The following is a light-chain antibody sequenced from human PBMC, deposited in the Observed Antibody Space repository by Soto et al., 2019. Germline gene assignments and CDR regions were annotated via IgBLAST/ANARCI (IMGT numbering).Light chain of an antibody. CDR1: QSVLYSSNHKNY. CDR3: QQYESTPPT. Sequence: DIVMTQSPDSLAVSLGERATINCKSSQSVLYSSNHKNYLAWYQQRPGQPPKLLIYWASTRESGVPDRFSGSGSATDFPLTSTRHQSEYLAVYSCQQYESTPPTFGQGTKLEIK. CDR2: WAS. J-gene: IGKJ2*01. V-gene: IGKV4-1*01.